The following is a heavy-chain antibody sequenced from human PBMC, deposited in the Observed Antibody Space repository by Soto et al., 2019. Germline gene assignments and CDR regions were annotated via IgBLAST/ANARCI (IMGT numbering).Heavy chain of an antibody. V-gene: IGHV4-59*08. CDR3: ARQGYCSGGSCYSPYYSYYYMDV. CDR1: GGSISSYY. Sequence: SETLSLTCTVSGGSISSYYWSWIRQPPGKGLEWIGYIYYSGSTNYNPSLKSRVTISVDTSKNQFSLKLSSVTAADTAVYYCARQGYCSGGSCYSPYYSYYYMDVWGKGTTVTVSS. CDR2: IYYSGST. D-gene: IGHD2-15*01. J-gene: IGHJ6*03.